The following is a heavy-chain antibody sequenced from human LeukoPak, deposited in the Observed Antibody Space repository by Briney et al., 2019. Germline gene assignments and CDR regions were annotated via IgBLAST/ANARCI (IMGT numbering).Heavy chain of an antibody. CDR2: IYYSGST. D-gene: IGHD7-27*01. J-gene: IGHJ4*02. CDR3: ARLKLTGEWGPNFDY. Sequence: PSETLSLTCTVSGGSISSSSYYWGWIRQPPGKGLEWIGSIYYSGSTYYNPSLKSRVTISVDTSKNQFSLRLSSVTAADTAVYYCARLKLTGEWGPNFDYWGQGTLVTVSS. V-gene: IGHV4-39*01. CDR1: GGSISSSSYY.